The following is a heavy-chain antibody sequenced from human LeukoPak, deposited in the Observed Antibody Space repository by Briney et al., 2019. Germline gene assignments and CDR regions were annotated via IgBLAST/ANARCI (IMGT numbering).Heavy chain of an antibody. CDR3: ARGYCSNPSCFSRVDY. CDR2: ISGSGDDT. Sequence: GGSLRLSCAASGFTFSSYALTWVRQAPGKGLEWVSIISGSGDDTYSADSVKGRFTISRDNSKNTLYVQMNSLRAEDTAVYYCARGYCSNPSCFSRVDYWGHGTLVTVSS. CDR1: GFTFSSYA. V-gene: IGHV3-23*01. D-gene: IGHD2-2*01. J-gene: IGHJ4*01.